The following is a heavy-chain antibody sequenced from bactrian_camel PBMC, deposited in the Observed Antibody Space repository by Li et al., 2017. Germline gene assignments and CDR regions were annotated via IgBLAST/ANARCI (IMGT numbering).Heavy chain of an antibody. CDR1: GYTFSRYC. Sequence: HVQLVESGGGSVPAGGSLRLSCAASGYTFSRYCMAWLRQAPGKEREWVARILSDRSRTSVADSVQGRFTISEDSAKNTVYLQMNKLKPEDTAMYYCAADPRNGGRCAASTPPVLNHSGQGTQVTV. V-gene: IGHV3S26*01. CDR3: AADPRNGGRCAASTPPVLNH. D-gene: IGHD2*01. CDR2: ILSDRSRT. J-gene: IGHJ4*01.